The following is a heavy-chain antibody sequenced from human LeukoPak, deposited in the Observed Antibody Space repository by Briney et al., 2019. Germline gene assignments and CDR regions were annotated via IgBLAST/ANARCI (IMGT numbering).Heavy chain of an antibody. J-gene: IGHJ5*02. D-gene: IGHD3-10*01. CDR3: AKDLYTMVRGVPDWFDP. CDR1: GFTFSSYA. Sequence: GGSLRLSCAASGFTFSSYAMSWVRQAPGKGLEWVSAISGSGGSTYYADSVKGRFTISRDNSKNTLYLQMNSLRAEDTAVYYCAKDLYTMVRGVPDWFDPWGQGTLVTVSS. V-gene: IGHV3-23*01. CDR2: ISGSGGST.